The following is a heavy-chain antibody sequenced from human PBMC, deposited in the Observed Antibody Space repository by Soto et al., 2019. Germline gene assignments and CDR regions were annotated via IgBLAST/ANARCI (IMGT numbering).Heavy chain of an antibody. D-gene: IGHD1-1*01. Sequence: QLQLQESGPGLVKPSETLSLTCSVSGDSISSDSSYWGWIRQPPGEGLEWIGNIYYTGTTDYNPSLDSRITISVDTSKNELSLRLVSVTATDTAIYYCARLERVITTGGPIDFWGQGTLVTVSS. J-gene: IGHJ4*02. CDR2: IYYTGTT. CDR1: GDSISSDSSY. CDR3: ARLERVITTGGPIDF. V-gene: IGHV4-39*01.